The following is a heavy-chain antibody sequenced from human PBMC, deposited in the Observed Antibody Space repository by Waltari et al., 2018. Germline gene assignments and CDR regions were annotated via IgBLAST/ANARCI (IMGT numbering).Heavy chain of an antibody. CDR2: IIPILGTA. D-gene: IGHD3-22*01. J-gene: IGHJ6*03. Sequence: QVQLVQSGAEVKKPGSSVKVSCKASGGTFSSYAISWVRQAPGPGREWMRVIIPILGTANYAQKFQGRVTITADESTSTAYMELSSLRSEDTAVYYCARVWDYYDSSGSSYYMDVWGKGTTVTVSS. CDR1: GGTFSSYA. V-gene: IGHV1-69*12. CDR3: ARVWDYYDSSGSSYYMDV.